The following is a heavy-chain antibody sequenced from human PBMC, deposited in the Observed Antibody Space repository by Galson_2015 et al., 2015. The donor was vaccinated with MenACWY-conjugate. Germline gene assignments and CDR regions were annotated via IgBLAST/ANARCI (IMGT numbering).Heavy chain of an antibody. D-gene: IGHD3-10*01. V-gene: IGHV4-34*01. CDR3: EVAGSGNYGDYFDY. J-gene: IGHJ4*02. Sequence: SETLSLTCAVYGGSLSDYHWRWIRQPPGKGLEWIEEINHRGSTNHNPSLKSRVSISVDTPNNQFSLKMSDVTAADTAVYYCEVAGSGNYGDYFDYWGQGTLVTVSS. CDR2: INHRGST. CDR1: GGSLSDYH.